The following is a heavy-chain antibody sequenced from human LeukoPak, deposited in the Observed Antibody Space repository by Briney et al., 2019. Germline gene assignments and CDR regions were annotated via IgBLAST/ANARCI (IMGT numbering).Heavy chain of an antibody. D-gene: IGHD6-19*01. V-gene: IGHV4-34*01. CDR1: GGSFSGYY. CDR3: ARGSGWYYFDY. Sequence: ETSETLSLTCAVYGGSFSGYYWSWIRQPPGKGLEWIGEINHSGSTNYNPSLKSRVTISVDTSKNQFSLKLSPVTAADTAVYYCARGSGWYYFDYWGQGTLVTVSS. CDR2: INHSGST. J-gene: IGHJ4*02.